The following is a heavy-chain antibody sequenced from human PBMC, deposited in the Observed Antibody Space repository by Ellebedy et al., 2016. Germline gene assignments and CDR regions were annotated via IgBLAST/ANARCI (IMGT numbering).Heavy chain of an antibody. V-gene: IGHV3-33*08. Sequence: GESLKISCAASGFTFSSYGMHWVRQAPGKGLEWVAVIWYDGSNKYYADSVKGRFTISRDNSKNTLYLQMNSLRPDDTAVYYCARDSRYSYGYFDYWGQGTLVTASS. CDR3: ARDSRYSYGYFDY. CDR2: IWYDGSNK. D-gene: IGHD5-18*01. CDR1: GFTFSSYG. J-gene: IGHJ4*02.